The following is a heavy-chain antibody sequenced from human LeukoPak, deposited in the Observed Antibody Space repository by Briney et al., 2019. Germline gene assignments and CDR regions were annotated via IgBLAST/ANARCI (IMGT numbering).Heavy chain of an antibody. Sequence: SETLSLTCAVYGGSFSGYYWGWIRQPPGKGLEWIGSIYHSGSTYYKPSLKSRVTISLDTSKNQFSLKLNSVTAADTAVYYCARDRLRWPKIDYWGQGTLVTVSS. CDR3: ARDRLRWPKIDY. D-gene: IGHD4-23*01. CDR2: IYHSGST. J-gene: IGHJ4*02. V-gene: IGHV4-34*01. CDR1: GGSFSGYY.